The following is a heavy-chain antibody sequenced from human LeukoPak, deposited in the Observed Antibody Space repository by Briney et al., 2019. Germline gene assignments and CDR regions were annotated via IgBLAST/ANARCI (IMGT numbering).Heavy chain of an antibody. V-gene: IGHV3-11*01. CDR3: ARANWNYGYYHYYGLDV. CDR2: ISSSGSTI. D-gene: IGHD1-7*01. Sequence: GGSLRLSCAASGFTFSDYYMSWVRQAPGKGLEWISYISSSGSTIYYADSVKGRFTISRDNAKNSLYLQMNSLRAEDTAIYYCARANWNYGYYHYYGLDVWGQGTTVTVSS. J-gene: IGHJ6*02. CDR1: GFTFSDYY.